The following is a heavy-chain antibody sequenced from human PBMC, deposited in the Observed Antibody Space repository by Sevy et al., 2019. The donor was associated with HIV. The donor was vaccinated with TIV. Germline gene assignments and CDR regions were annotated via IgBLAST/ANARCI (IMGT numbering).Heavy chain of an antibody. CDR2: IRYDGTNK. D-gene: IGHD4-17*01. Sequence: GGSLRLSCAASGFTFREYAMHWVRQAPGKGLEWLTFIRYDGTNKYYTDSVRGRFTISRDDSKNRLYLQMNSLGGEDTAVYYCAKGPHPAVTTSYGMDVWGQGTTVTVSS. J-gene: IGHJ6*02. CDR1: GFTFREYA. CDR3: AKGPHPAVTTSYGMDV. V-gene: IGHV3-30*02.